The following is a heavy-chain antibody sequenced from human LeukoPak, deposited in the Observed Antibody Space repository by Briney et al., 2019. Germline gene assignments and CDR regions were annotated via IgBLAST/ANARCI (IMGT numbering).Heavy chain of an antibody. CDR2: NYSGGSS. J-gene: IGHJ4*02. CDR1: GFTFHRNY. V-gene: IGHV3-53*01. Sequence: GVPQRLSCAASGFTFHRNYMSWLPQAPGKALEWLSDNYSGGSSYYADSVKVRFTISRDNSKNSLYLQMNSLRAEDTAVYYCAREIILRPRTYYFDYWGQGTLVSVSS. CDR3: AREIILRPRTYYFDY. D-gene: IGHD3-3*01.